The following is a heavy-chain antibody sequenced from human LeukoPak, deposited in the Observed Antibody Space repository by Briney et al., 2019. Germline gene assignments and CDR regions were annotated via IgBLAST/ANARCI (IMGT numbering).Heavy chain of an antibody. V-gene: IGHV3-48*03. CDR3: AREGGLGSGSYYNVFDY. CDR2: ISSSGSTI. D-gene: IGHD3-10*01. CDR1: GFTFSSCE. Sequence: GGSLRLSCAASGFTFSSCEMNWVRQAPGKGLEWVSYISSSGSTIYYADSVKGRFTISRDNAKNSLYLQMNSLRAEDIAVYYCAREGGLGSGSYYNVFDYWGQGTLVTVSS. J-gene: IGHJ4*02.